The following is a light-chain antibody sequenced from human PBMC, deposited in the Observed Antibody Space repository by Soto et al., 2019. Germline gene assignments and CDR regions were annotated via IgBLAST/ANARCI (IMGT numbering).Light chain of an antibody. CDR1: QSVSRR. Sequence: EVVLTQSPGSLSMSSGGRATLACRASQSVSRRLAWYQQRPGQSPRLLISGASMRASGVPVRFIGSGSGTDFTLTITRLEPEDFAVYYCQQYGGSPITFGRGTHWRL. V-gene: IGKV3-20*01. CDR3: QQYGGSPIT. J-gene: IGKJ5*01. CDR2: GAS.